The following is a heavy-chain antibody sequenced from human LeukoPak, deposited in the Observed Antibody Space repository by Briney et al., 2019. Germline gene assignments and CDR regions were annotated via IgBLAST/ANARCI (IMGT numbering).Heavy chain of an antibody. V-gene: IGHV3-21*01. Sequence: GGSLRLSCSASGFTFSSYSMSWVRQAPGKGLEWVSSISSGSTYIYYADSVKGRFTLSRDNAKNSLYLQMNSLRAEDTAVYYCASSSGASWGYFDYWGQGTLVTASS. D-gene: IGHD2-15*01. CDR1: GFTFSSYS. J-gene: IGHJ4*02. CDR3: ASSSGASWGYFDY. CDR2: ISSGSTYI.